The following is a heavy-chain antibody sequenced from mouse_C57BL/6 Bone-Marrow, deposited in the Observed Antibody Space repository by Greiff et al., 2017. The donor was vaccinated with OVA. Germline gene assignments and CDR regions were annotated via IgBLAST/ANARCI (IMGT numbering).Heavy chain of an antibody. D-gene: IGHD4-1*01. J-gene: IGHJ4*01. CDR3: ARLGRRFYAMDY. Sequence: QVQLQQSGAELVKPGASVKLSCKASGHTFTSYWMHWVKQRPGQGLEWIGMIHPNSGSTNYNEKFKSKATLTVDKSSSTAYMQLSSLTSEDSAVYYCARLGRRFYAMDYWGQGTSVTVSS. V-gene: IGHV1-64*01. CDR2: IHPNSGST. CDR1: GHTFTSYW.